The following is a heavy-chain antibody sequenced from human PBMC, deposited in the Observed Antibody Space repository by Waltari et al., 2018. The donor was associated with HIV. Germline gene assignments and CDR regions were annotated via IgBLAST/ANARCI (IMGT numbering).Heavy chain of an antibody. D-gene: IGHD5-18*01. J-gene: IGHJ6*02. CDR1: GGTFSSYA. V-gene: IGHV1-69*01. CDR2: IIPIFGTA. CDR3: ARRIQPRGGYYYYGMDV. Sequence: VQLVQSGAEVKKPGSSVKVSCKASGGTFSSYAISWVRQAPGQGLEWMGGIIPIFGTANYAQKFQGRVTITADESTSTAYMELSSLRSEDTAVYYCARRIQPRGGYYYYGMDVWGQGNTVTVSS.